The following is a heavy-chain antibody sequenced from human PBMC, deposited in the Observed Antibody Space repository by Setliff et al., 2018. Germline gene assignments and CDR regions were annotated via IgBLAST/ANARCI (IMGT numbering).Heavy chain of an antibody. CDR1: GFTFSDYA. CDR3: VNHNPARWAENSTPLNY. J-gene: IGHJ4*02. V-gene: IGHV3-23*01. CDR2: ISGSAGSI. Sequence: GGSLRLSCAASGFTFSDYAMSWVRQAPGKGLEWVSTISGSAGSIHLADSVRGRFTISRDNSKNTLSLQMHSLRAEDTAMYYCVNHNPARWAENSTPLNYWGQGTLVTV. D-gene: IGHD2-2*01.